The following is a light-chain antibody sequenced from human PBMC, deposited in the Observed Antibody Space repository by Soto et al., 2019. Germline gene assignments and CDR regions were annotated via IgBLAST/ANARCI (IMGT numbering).Light chain of an antibody. J-gene: IGKJ1*01. Sequence: EIVLTQSPATLSLSPGERATLSCRASQSISNYLAWYQHRPGQAPRLLIYDASTRATGIPARFSGSGSGTDFPLTISSLEPEDFAVSFCQLRSNRPPTWTFGQGTKVEIK. CDR1: QSISNY. CDR2: DAS. V-gene: IGKV3-11*01. CDR3: QLRSNRPPTWT.